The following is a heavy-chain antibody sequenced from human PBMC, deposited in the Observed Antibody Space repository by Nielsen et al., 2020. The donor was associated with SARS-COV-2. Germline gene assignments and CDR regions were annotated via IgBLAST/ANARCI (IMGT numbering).Heavy chain of an antibody. CDR3: ARDGVGYSYFGYYGMDV. V-gene: IGHV1-69*06. Sequence: SVKVSCKASGGTFSSYAISWVRQAPGQGLEWMGGIIPIFGTANYAQKFQGRVTITADKSTSTAYMELSSLRSEDTAVYYYARDGVGYSYFGYYGMDVWGQGTTVTVSS. J-gene: IGHJ6*02. D-gene: IGHD5-18*01. CDR1: GGTFSSYA. CDR2: IIPIFGTA.